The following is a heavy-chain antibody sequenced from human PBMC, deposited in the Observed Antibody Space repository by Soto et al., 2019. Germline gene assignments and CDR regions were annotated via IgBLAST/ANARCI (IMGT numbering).Heavy chain of an antibody. D-gene: IGHD1-26*01. V-gene: IGHV1-69*13. CDR3: ARDRLVGATSFDFDY. CDR1: GGTFSSYA. Sequence: ASVKVSCKASGGTFSSYAISWVRQAPGQGLEWMGGIIPIFGTANYAQKFQGRVTITADESTSTAYMELSSLRSEDTAVYYCARDRLVGATSFDFDYWGQGTLVTVSS. J-gene: IGHJ4*02. CDR2: IIPIFGTA.